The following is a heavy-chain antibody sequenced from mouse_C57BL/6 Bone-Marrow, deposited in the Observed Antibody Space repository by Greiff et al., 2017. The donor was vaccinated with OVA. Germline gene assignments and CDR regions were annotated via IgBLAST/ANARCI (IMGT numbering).Heavy chain of an antibody. CDR2: IYPRDGST. D-gene: IGHD2-4*01. CDR1: GYTFTDHT. J-gene: IGHJ1*03. CDR3: ARCDYDVGWYFDV. Sequence: QVQLQQSDAELVKPGASVKISCKVSGYTFTDHTIHWMKQRPDQGLEWIGYIYPRDGSTKYNEKFKGKATLPADKSSTTAYMLLSSLTSEYSAVYFGARCDYDVGWYFDVWGTGTTVTVSS. V-gene: IGHV1-78*01.